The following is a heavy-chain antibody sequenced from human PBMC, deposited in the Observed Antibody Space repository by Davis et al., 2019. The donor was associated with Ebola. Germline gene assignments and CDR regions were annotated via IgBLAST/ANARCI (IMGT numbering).Heavy chain of an antibody. D-gene: IGHD6-6*01. CDR3: ARDLGSSTDY. J-gene: IGHJ4*02. Sequence: PGGPLRPSCAASGFIVSTNHMSWVRQAPGKGLEWVSTFYSRGAIYYADSVKGRFTISRDNSKNTVLLQMSSLRAEDTAVYYCARDLGSSTDYWGQGTLVTVSS. CDR1: GFIVSTNH. CDR2: FYSRGAI. V-gene: IGHV3-53*01.